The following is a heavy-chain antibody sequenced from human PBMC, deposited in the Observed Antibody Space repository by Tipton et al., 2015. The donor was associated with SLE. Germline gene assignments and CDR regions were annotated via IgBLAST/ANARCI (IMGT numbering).Heavy chain of an antibody. V-gene: IGHV4-39*07. Sequence: TLSLTCTVSGGSISSSSYYWGWIRQPPGKGLEWIGEINHSGGTNYNPSLKSRVTISVDTSKNQFSLKMSSVTAADTAVYYCARAPGLDRDYQYYYYMDVWGKGTTVTVSS. J-gene: IGHJ6*03. CDR3: ARAPGLDRDYQYYYYMDV. CDR2: INHSGGT. D-gene: IGHD3-9*01. CDR1: GGSISSSSYY.